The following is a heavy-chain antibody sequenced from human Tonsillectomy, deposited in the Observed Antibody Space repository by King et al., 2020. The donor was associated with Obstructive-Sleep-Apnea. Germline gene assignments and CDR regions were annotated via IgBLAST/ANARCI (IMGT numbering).Heavy chain of an antibody. V-gene: IGHV3-30*04. J-gene: IGHJ1*01. D-gene: IGHD3-22*01. CDR2: ISYDGSNK. CDR1: GFSFSDYA. Sequence: VQLVESGGGVVQPGRSLRLSCVASGFSFSDYAMHWVRQAPGKGLEWVALISYDGSNKYYADSVKGRFTISRDNSKNKLYLQMNRLRVEDTAVYYCAYDTRIRGGYYGGDEYFHHWGQGTLVSVSS. CDR3: AYDTRIRGGYYGGDEYFHH.